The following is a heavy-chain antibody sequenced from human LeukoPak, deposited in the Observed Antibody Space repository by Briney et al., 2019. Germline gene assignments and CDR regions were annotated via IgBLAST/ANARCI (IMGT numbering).Heavy chain of an antibody. V-gene: IGHV3-48*03. J-gene: IGHJ3*02. CDR2: ISSSDSTV. CDR1: GFTFSNYE. D-gene: IGHD1-26*01. Sequence: GGSLRLSCAASGFTFSNYEMSWVRQAPGKGLEWVSYISSSDSTVYCADSVKGRFTISRDNAKNSLYLQVNSLRVEDTAVYYCAGALPRIVLTDAIDIWGQGTLVTVSS. CDR3: AGALPRIVLTDAIDI.